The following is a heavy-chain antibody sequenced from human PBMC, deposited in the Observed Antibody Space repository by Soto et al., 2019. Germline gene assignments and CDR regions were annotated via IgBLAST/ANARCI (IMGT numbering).Heavy chain of an antibody. J-gene: IGHJ4*02. D-gene: IGHD3-16*01. Sequence: ESVGGLVQPGGSLRLSCAVSGFTFSNSWLSWVRQAPGKGLEWVANINQDGSDKYYVDSVKGRFTISRDNAKNSLYLQMNSLRAEDTAIYYCARVSPVMSPGYWGQGTLVTVSS. CDR2: INQDGSDK. CDR1: GFTFSNSW. CDR3: ARVSPVMSPGY. V-gene: IGHV3-7*05.